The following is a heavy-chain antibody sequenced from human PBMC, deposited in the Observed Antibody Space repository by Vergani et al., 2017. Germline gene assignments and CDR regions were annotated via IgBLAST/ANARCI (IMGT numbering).Heavy chain of an antibody. J-gene: IGHJ4*02. Sequence: QVQLVESGGGVVQPGRSLRLSCAASGFTFSSYGMHWVRQAPGKGLEWVAVIWYDGSNKYYADSVKGRFTISRDNSKNTLYLQMNSLRAEDTAVYYCARGDSRDYPDYWDQRTLVTVSA. CDR1: GFTFSSYG. CDR3: ARGDSRDYPDY. V-gene: IGHV3-33*01. D-gene: IGHD3-22*01. CDR2: IWYDGSNK.